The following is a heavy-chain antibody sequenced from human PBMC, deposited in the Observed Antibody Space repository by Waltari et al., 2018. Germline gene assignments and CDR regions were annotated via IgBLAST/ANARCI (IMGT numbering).Heavy chain of an antibody. CDR1: GFTFSSYS. CDR2: ISSSRSTI. J-gene: IGHJ4*02. CDR3: ARDRGYDILTGKGGGPFDY. D-gene: IGHD3-9*01. Sequence: VQLVESGGGLVQPGGSLRLSCAASGFTFSSYSMNWVRQAPGKGLEWVSYISSSRSTIYYADSVKGRFTISRDNAKNSLYLQMNSLRAEDTAVYYCARDRGYDILTGKGGGPFDYWGQGTLVTVSS. V-gene: IGHV3-48*04.